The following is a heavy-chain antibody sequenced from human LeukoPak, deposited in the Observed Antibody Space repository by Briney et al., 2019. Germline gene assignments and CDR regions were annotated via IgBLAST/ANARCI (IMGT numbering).Heavy chain of an antibody. CDR2: INGSGGST. CDR1: GFTFSNYA. Sequence: GGSLRLPCAASGFTFSNYAMSWVRQAPGRGLEWVSPINGSGGSTYYADSVKGRFTISRDNSKNTLYLQMNSLRAEETAVYYCARRDYYYDSSGQYYFDYWGQGTLVTVSS. D-gene: IGHD3-22*01. J-gene: IGHJ4*02. CDR3: ARRDYYYDSSGQYYFDY. V-gene: IGHV3-23*01.